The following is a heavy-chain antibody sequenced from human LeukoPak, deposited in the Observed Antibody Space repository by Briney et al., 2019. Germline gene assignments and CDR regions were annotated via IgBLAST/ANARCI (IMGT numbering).Heavy chain of an antibody. CDR3: ARYCSSTSCLLDY. J-gene: IGHJ4*02. CDR1: GFTFDDYA. D-gene: IGHD2-2*01. Sequence: PGRSLRLSCAASGFTFDDYAMHWVRQAPGKGLEWVSGISWNSGSIGYADSVRGRFTISRDNAKNSLYLQMNSLRAEDTAVYYCARYCSSTSCLLDYWGQGTLVTVSS. CDR2: ISWNSGSI. V-gene: IGHV3-9*01.